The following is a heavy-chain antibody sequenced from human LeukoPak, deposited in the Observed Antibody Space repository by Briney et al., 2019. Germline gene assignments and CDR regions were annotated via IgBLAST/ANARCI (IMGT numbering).Heavy chain of an antibody. CDR2: ISYDGSNK. V-gene: IGHV3-30-3*01. D-gene: IGHD2-21*02. J-gene: IGHJ5*02. Sequence: GGSLRLSCAASGFTFSSYHMHWVRQAPGKGLEWVAVISYDGSNKYYADSVKGRFTISRDNSKNTLYLQMNSLRAEDTAVYYCARDMVDCGGDCYPTNWFDPWGQGTLVTVSS. CDR1: GFTFSSYH. CDR3: ARDMVDCGGDCYPTNWFDP.